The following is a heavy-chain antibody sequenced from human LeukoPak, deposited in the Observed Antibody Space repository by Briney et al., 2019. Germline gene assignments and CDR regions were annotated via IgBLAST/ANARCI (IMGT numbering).Heavy chain of an antibody. D-gene: IGHD3-3*01. V-gene: IGHV3-7*01. CDR1: GFTFSSYW. CDR3: ARGSDFWGGYYLGY. CDR2: IKQDGSEK. Sequence: PGGSLRLSCAASGFTFSSYWMSWVRQAPGKGLEWVANIKQDGSEKYYVDSVKGRFTISRDNAKNSLYLQMNSLRAEDTAVYYCARGSDFWGGYYLGYWGQGTLVTVSS. J-gene: IGHJ4*02.